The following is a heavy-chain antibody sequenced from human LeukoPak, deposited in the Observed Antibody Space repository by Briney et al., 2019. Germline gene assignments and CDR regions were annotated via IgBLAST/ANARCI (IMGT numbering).Heavy chain of an antibody. CDR1: GGSISSGGYY. V-gene: IGHV4-39*07. D-gene: IGHD6-13*01. CDR3: AKGPGYSSSWYGGWFDP. Sequence: PSETLSLTCTVSGGSISSGGYYWSWIRQPPGKGLEWIGEINHSGSTNYNPSLKSRVTISVDTSKNQFSLKLSSVTAADTAVYYCAKGPGYSSSWYGGWFDPWGQGTLVTVSS. J-gene: IGHJ5*02. CDR2: INHSGST.